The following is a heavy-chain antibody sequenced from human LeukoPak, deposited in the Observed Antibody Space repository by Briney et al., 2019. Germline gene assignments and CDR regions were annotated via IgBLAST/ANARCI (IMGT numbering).Heavy chain of an antibody. D-gene: IGHD2-21*02. Sequence: QPGGSLRLSCAASGFTCSSYGMHWVRQAPGKGLEWVAFIRYDGSNKYYADSVKGRFTISRDNSKNTLYLQMNSLRAEDTAVYYCAKSHRYNCGGDCGADYWGQGTLVTVSS. CDR2: IRYDGSNK. V-gene: IGHV3-30*02. CDR3: AKSHRYNCGGDCGADY. J-gene: IGHJ4*02. CDR1: GFTCSSYG.